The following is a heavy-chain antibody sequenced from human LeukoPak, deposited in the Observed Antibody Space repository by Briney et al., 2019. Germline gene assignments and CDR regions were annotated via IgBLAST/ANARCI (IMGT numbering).Heavy chain of an antibody. Sequence: PSETLSLTCTVSGGSVSSSSYYWSWIRQPPGKGLEWIGYIYYSGSTNYNPSLKSRVTISVDTSKIQFSLKVRSVTAADTAVYYCARARYCSGGSCRGPGWFDPWGQGTLVTVSS. CDR2: IYYSGST. D-gene: IGHD2-15*01. J-gene: IGHJ5*02. CDR1: GGSVSSSSYY. V-gene: IGHV4-61*01. CDR3: ARARYCSGGSCRGPGWFDP.